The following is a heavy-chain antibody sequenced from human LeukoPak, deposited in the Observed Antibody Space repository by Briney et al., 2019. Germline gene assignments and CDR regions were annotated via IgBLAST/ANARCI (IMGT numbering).Heavy chain of an antibody. CDR3: ARDRGYCGGDCYANDY. Sequence: SQTLSLTCTVSGGSISSGSYYWNWIRQPAGKGLEWIGRIYTSGSTSYNPSLKSRVTISVDTSKNQFSLTLRSVTAADTAVYFCARDRGYCGGDCYANDYWGQGTLVTVSS. CDR2: IYTSGST. CDR1: GGSISSGSYY. D-gene: IGHD2-21*01. V-gene: IGHV4-61*02. J-gene: IGHJ4*02.